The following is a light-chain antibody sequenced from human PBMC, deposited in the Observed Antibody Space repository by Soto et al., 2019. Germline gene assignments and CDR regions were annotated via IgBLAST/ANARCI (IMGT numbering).Light chain of an antibody. CDR3: KQYNSYPKT. CDR2: MAS. J-gene: IGKJ2*01. V-gene: IGKV1-5*03. Sequence: DVQMTQSPSTLSASIGDTVTITCRASQTIVTWLAWYQQKPGRPPKLLIYMASILESGVPSRFSGRGSGTEFTLTISGLQPDDLGTYYCKQYNSYPKTFGEETKLDI. CDR1: QTIVTW.